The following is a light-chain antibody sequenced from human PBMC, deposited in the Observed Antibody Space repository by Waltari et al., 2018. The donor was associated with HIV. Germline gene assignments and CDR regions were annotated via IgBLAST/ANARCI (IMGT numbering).Light chain of an antibody. Sequence: QTVVTQEPSLTVSPGVKVTLTCASSIGAVTGAYYTSWFQLQPGQPPTPLFYSTSNKFSSTPGRFSVSILWGRPSLTLSGAQSYDEALYYCLLYFGIPHPYWAFGGGTKSTVL. V-gene: IGLV7-43*01. CDR2: STS. CDR1: IGAVTGAYY. CDR3: LLYFGIPHPYWA. J-gene: IGLJ3*02.